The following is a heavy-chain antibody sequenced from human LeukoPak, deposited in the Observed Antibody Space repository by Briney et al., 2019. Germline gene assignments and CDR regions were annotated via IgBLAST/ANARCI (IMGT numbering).Heavy chain of an antibody. Sequence: GGSLRLSCAASGITVSSHYMTWVRQAPGKGLEWVSVIDSGGSTNSADSIKGRFSVSRDNSKNTLYLQMNSLRVEDTAVYYCARTYGDYDYYYGMDVWGQGTTVTVSS. J-gene: IGHJ6*01. D-gene: IGHD4-17*01. CDR1: GITVSSHY. CDR3: ARTYGDYDYYYGMDV. V-gene: IGHV3-66*01. CDR2: IDSGGST.